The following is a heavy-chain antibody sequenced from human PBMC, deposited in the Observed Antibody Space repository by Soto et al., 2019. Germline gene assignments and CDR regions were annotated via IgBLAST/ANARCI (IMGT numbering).Heavy chain of an antibody. Sequence: VQLVESGGGLIQPGGSRRLSCAASGLSVSNNHMTWVCQAPGKGLEWVSLIHGGDSAYYADSVKGRFTISRDNSKNTLYLQMDSLRAEDTAIYYCAGRLTTAASLDYWGQGTLVTVSS. V-gene: IGHV3-53*01. CDR3: AGRLTTAASLDY. D-gene: IGHD1-1*01. J-gene: IGHJ4*02. CDR2: IHGGDSA. CDR1: GLSVSNNH.